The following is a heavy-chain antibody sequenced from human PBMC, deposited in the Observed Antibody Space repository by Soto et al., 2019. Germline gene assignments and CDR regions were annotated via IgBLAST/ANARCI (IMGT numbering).Heavy chain of an antibody. CDR1: GFTFRNFV. V-gene: IGHV3-23*01. Sequence: EVELLESGGGIVQPGGSLRVSCVASGFTFRNFVMSWVRQAPGKGLEWVSAIRGTGGETFYADSVKGRFTISRDNSKNTLYLQMXXXXXXXXXXXXCXQDRGWGVVSPSHDYWGQGTLVTVSS. J-gene: IGHJ4*02. D-gene: IGHD2-21*01. CDR3: XQDRGWGVVSPSHDY. CDR2: IRGTGGET.